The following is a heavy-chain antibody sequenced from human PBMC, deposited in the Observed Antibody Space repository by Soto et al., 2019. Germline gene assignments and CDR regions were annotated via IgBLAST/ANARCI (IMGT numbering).Heavy chain of an antibody. CDR3: SRGCSSTSPPSGDYYYYMDV. CDR1: GDSINSDKYY. CDR2: IYFRGNT. J-gene: IGHJ6*03. Sequence: SETLSLTCSVSGDSINSDKYYWGWIRQPPGKGMEWIGNIYFRGNTYYNTSLQTRVTISLDKSKSQFSLKLNSVTAADTAVYYCSRGCSSTSPPSGDYYYYMDVWGKGTTVTVSS. D-gene: IGHD2-2*01. V-gene: IGHV4-39*01.